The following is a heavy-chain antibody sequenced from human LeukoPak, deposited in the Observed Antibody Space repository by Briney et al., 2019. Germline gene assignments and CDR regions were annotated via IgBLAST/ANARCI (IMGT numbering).Heavy chain of an antibody. V-gene: IGHV3-11*04. CDR2: IISSSSTI. CDR3: ARDLFTH. Sequence: YYWGWIRQPPGKGLEWVSYIISSSSTIYYADSVKGRFTISRDNAKNSLYLQMNSLRAEDTAVYYCARDLFTHWGQGTLVTVSS. CDR1: YY. J-gene: IGHJ4*02.